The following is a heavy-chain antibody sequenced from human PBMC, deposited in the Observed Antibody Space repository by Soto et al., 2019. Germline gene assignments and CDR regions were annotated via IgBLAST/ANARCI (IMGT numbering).Heavy chain of an antibody. J-gene: IGHJ4*02. V-gene: IGHV1-69*13. D-gene: IGHD3-22*01. Sequence: SVKVSCKASGGTFSSYAISWVRQAPGQGLEWMGGIIPIFGTANYAQKFQGRVTITADESTSTAYMELSSLRSEDTAVYYCARSVDYYDSSGTKGSYFDYWGQGTLVTVSS. CDR1: GGTFSSYA. CDR3: ARSVDYYDSSGTKGSYFDY. CDR2: IIPIFGTA.